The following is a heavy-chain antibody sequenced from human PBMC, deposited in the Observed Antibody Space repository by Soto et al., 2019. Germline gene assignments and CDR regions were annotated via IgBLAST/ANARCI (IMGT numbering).Heavy chain of an antibody. Sequence: QVQLVESGAEVKKPGASVKVSCKASGYTFTDYGISWVRQAPGQGLEWMGWISGYNGNTKYAQKFQGRVTMTTDTPTNTAYMDLRSLRSDDTAVYYCARDREYYYDSSGNYYYHYGLDVWCQGTTVTVS. CDR1: GYTFTDYG. CDR2: ISGYNGNT. J-gene: IGHJ6*02. D-gene: IGHD3-22*01. CDR3: ARDREYYYDSSGNYYYHYGLDV. V-gene: IGHV1-18*04.